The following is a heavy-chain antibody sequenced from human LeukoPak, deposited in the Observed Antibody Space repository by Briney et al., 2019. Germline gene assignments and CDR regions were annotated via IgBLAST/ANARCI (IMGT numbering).Heavy chain of an antibody. Sequence: ASVKVSCKASGYTFSSYGISWVRQAPGQGLEWMGWISAYTGKTYYTQKFQGRVTMTTDTSTSTAYMELSSLRSEDTAVYYCASKLGYCSSTSCFHAFDIWGQGTMVTVSS. CDR3: ASKLGYCSSTSCFHAFDI. CDR1: GYTFSSYG. V-gene: IGHV1-18*01. J-gene: IGHJ3*02. CDR2: ISAYTGKT. D-gene: IGHD2-2*01.